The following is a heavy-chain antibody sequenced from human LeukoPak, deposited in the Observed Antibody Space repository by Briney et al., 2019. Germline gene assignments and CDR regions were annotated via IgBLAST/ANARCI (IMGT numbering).Heavy chain of an antibody. D-gene: IGHD3-10*01. CDR1: GFTFSSYN. Sequence: GGSLRLSCAASGFTFSSYNMNWVRQAPGKGLEWVSSTTSSSSYIYYADSVKGRFTISRDNSKNTLYLEMNSLRAKDTAVYYCAKDIGSYYDYWGQGILVTVSS. J-gene: IGHJ4*02. CDR3: AKDIGSYYDY. V-gene: IGHV3-21*01. CDR2: TTSSSSYI.